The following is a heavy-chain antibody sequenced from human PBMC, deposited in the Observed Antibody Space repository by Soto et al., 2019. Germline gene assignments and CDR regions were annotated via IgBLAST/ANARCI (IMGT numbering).Heavy chain of an antibody. D-gene: IGHD6-6*01. J-gene: IGHJ5*02. CDR3: ARLVGNSWLDH. Sequence: QVQLQQSGPGLVKPSQTLSLTCAISGDSVSSNDAVWNWIRQSPSRGLEWLGRTYYRSIWQTEYAGSVRGRITINPDSSKNRFSLQLNSLTPEDTAMYYCARLVGNSWLDHWGQGTLVAVSA. CDR1: GDSVSSNDAV. V-gene: IGHV6-1*01. CDR2: TYYRSIWQT.